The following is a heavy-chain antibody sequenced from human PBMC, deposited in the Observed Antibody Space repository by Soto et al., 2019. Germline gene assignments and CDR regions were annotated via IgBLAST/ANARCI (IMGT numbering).Heavy chain of an antibody. D-gene: IGHD3-10*01. CDR3: ARGPRPHFDY. V-gene: IGHV6-1*01. J-gene: IGHJ4*02. CDR1: GDSVSSSSSA. CDR2: TYYRSTWIH. Sequence: SQTLSLTCAISGDSVSSSSSAWNWIRQSPSRGLEWLGRTYYRSTWIHDYAVSVKSRIIINPDTSQNQFSLQLNSVTPDDTAVYYCARGPRPHFDYWGLGTLVTVSS.